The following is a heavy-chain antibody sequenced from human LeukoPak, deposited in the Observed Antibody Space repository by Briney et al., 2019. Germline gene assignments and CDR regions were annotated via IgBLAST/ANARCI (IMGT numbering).Heavy chain of an antibody. D-gene: IGHD2-2*01. Sequence: GETLRLSCAASGFTFISYEMNWVRQAPGKGLEWVSYISSSGSTIYYADSVKGRFTISRDNAKNSLYLQMNSLRAEDTAVYYCARALPSKLYYFDYWGQGTLVTVSS. V-gene: IGHV3-48*03. CDR3: ARALPSKLYYFDY. CDR1: GFTFISYE. J-gene: IGHJ4*02. CDR2: ISSSGSTI.